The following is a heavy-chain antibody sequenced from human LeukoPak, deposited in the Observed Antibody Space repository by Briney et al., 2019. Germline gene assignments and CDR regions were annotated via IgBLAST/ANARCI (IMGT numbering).Heavy chain of an antibody. J-gene: IGHJ6*03. CDR3: ARSFGDLGYMDV. V-gene: IGHV3-20*04. CDR2: INGNGGKT. CDR1: GFKFNDYG. D-gene: IGHD4-17*01. Sequence: GGSLRLSCAASGFKFNDYGMSWARQAPGKGLEWVSGINGNGGKTGYIDSVKGRFTITRDNARNFLYLQMNSLRDEDTALYYCARSFGDLGYMDVWGKGTTVTISS.